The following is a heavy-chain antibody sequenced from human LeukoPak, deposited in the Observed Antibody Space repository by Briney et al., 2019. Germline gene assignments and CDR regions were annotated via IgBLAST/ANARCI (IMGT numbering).Heavy chain of an antibody. CDR3: ALSSTSDIAY. V-gene: IGHV1-46*01. CDR1: GGTFSSYA. D-gene: IGHD2-2*01. CDR2: INPSGGST. Sequence: ASVKVSCKASGGTFSSYAISWVRQAPGQGLEWMGIINPSGGSTSYAQKFQGRVTMTRDTSTSTVYMELSSLRSEDTAVYYCALSSTSDIAYWGQGTLVTVSS. J-gene: IGHJ4*02.